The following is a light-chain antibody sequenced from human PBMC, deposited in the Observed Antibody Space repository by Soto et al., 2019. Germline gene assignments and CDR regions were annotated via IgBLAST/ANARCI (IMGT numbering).Light chain of an antibody. CDR3: QQYGRSIT. CDR2: DTS. V-gene: IGKV3-11*01. CDR1: QSVNSH. Sequence: EIVLTQSPATLSLSPGERATLSCRASQSVNSHLAWYQQKPGQAPRLLIYDTSNRATGIPARFSGSGSGTDFTLTISSLEPEDFAVYYCQQYGRSITFGQGTRLEIK. J-gene: IGKJ5*01.